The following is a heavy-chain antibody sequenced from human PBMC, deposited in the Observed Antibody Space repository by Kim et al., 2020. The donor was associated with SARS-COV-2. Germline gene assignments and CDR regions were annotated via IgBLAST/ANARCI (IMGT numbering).Heavy chain of an antibody. CDR2: ISRSGSTT. J-gene: IGHJ4*02. V-gene: IGHV3-23*01. CDR1: VFIFSSQA. CDR3: AMAFCSTSCHKPSD. D-gene: IGHD2-2*02. Sequence: GGSLRLSCAASVFIFSSQAMSWVRQAPGKGLEWVSTISRSGSTTYYEDSVKGRFTISRDNSKNILYLQMSSLRVEDTAVYYCAMAFCSTSCHKPSDWGQGTLVTVSS.